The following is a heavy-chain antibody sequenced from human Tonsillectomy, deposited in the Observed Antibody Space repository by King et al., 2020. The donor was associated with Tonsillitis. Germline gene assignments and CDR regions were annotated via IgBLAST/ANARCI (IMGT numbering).Heavy chain of an antibody. CDR2: IYDSGST. V-gene: IGHV4-4*02. Sequence: QLQESGPGLVKPSETLSLTCAVSGGSSGSGYWWTWVRQPPGKGLEWIGEIYDSGSTNYNSSLKSRVTIPLDKSNNQFSLEMNSVTAADTAVYYCARGVQYWGPGTLVTVSS. CDR1: GGSSGSGYW. J-gene: IGHJ4*02. CDR3: ARGVQY.